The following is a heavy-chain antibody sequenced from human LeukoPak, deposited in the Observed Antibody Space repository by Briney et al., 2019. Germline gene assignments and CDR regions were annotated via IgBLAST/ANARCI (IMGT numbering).Heavy chain of an antibody. J-gene: IGHJ4*02. CDR1: GFTVSSNY. D-gene: IGHD4-17*01. CDR3: ARDRYGDYYPGY. CDR2: IYSGGST. Sequence: PGGSLRLSCAASGFTVSSNYMSWVRQAPGKGLEWVSVIYSGGSTYYADSVKGRFTISRDNSKNTLYLQMNSLRAEDTAVYYCARDRYGDYYPGYWGQGTLVTVSS. V-gene: IGHV3-53*01.